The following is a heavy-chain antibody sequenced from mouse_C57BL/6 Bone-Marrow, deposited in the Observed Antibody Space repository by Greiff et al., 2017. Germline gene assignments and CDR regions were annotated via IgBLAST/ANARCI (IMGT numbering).Heavy chain of an antibody. D-gene: IGHD1-1*01. CDR2: IDPENGDT. Sequence: VQLQQSGAELVRPGASVKLSCTASGFNIKDDYMHWVKQRPEQGLEWIGGIDPENGDTEYASKFQGKATITADTSSNTAYLQLSSLTSEDTAVYYCTPITTVVVDYWGQGTTLTVSS. CDR3: TPITTVVVDY. CDR1: GFNIKDDY. J-gene: IGHJ2*01. V-gene: IGHV14-4*01.